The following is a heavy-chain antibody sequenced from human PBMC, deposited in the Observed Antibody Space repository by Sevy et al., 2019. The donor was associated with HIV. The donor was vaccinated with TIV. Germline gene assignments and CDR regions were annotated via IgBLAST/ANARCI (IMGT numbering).Heavy chain of an antibody. V-gene: IGHV1-18*01. CDR2: IGTYNNNR. CDR3: ARGVSVVPTTGAWFDP. CDR1: GYTFTDYG. J-gene: IGHJ5*02. Sequence: ASVKVSCKASGYTFTDYGITWVRQAPGQGIEWMGWIGTYNNNRKSAQKFQGRLTMTTDTSTSTAYMELGSLKKDDTAVYYCARGVSVVPTTGAWFDPLGQGTMVTVSS. D-gene: IGHD5-12*01.